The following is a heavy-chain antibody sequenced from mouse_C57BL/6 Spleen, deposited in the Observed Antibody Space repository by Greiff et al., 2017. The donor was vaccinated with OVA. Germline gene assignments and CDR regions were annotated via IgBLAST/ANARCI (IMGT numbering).Heavy chain of an antibody. CDR2: IDPSDSYN. V-gene: IGHV1-50*01. D-gene: IGHD1-1*01. Sequence: VQLQQPGAELVKPGASVKLSCKASGYTFTSYWMQWVKQRPGQGLEWIGEIDPSDSYNNYNQKFKGKATLTVDTSPSTAYMQLSRLPSEDSAVYYCARGSSQYYYAMDYWGQGTSVTVSS. CDR3: ARGSSQYYYAMDY. CDR1: GYTFTSYW. J-gene: IGHJ4*01.